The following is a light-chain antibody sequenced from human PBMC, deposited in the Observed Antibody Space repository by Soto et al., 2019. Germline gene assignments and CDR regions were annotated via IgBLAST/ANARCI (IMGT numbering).Light chain of an antibody. CDR2: AAS. Sequence: AIRMTQSPSSFSASTGDRVTITCRASQGISSYLAWYQQKQGKAPKLLIYAASTMQSGVPSRFSGSGSGTDFTLTISCLQSEDFATYYCQQYDSYPLTFGGGTKVEIK. CDR3: QQYDSYPLT. J-gene: IGKJ4*01. CDR1: QGISSY. V-gene: IGKV1-8*01.